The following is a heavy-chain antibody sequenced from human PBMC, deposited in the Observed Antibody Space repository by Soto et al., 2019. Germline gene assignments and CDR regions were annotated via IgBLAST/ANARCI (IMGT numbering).Heavy chain of an antibody. CDR2: IYYSGST. CDR3: ARRQAPNTSSFEYYYYYMDV. CDR1: GGSISSSSYY. Sequence: PSETLSLTCTVSGGSISSSSYYWGWIRQPPGKGLEWIGSIYYSGSTYYNPSLKSRVTISVDTSKNQFSLKLSSVTAADTAVYYCARRQAPNTSSFEYYYYYMDVWGKGTTVTVSS. J-gene: IGHJ6*03. D-gene: IGHD1-26*01. V-gene: IGHV4-39*01.